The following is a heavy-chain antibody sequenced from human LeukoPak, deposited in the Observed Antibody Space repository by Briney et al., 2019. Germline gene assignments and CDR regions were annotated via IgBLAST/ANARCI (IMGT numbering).Heavy chain of an antibody. CDR1: GYTFTGYY. J-gene: IGHJ4*02. CDR3: ARDSHFWSGYLTKYDY. Sequence: EASVKVSCKASGYTFTGYYMHWVRQAPGQGLEWMGWINPNSGGTNYAQKFQGRVTMTRDTSISTAYMELSRLRSDDTAVYYCARDSHFWSGYLTKYDYWGQGTLVTVSS. D-gene: IGHD3-3*02. CDR2: INPNSGGT. V-gene: IGHV1-2*02.